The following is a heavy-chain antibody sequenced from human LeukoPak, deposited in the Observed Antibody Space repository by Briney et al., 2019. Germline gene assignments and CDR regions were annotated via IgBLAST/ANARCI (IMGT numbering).Heavy chain of an antibody. Sequence: GGSLRLSCAASGFTFSSYGRHWVRQAPGKGLEWVAVMSYNGQITYYADSVKGRFTISRDNSQNMLYLQMNSLRVDDTSVYYCAKVQLELRELLPNFDSWGQGTLVTVSS. CDR1: GFTFSSYG. CDR3: AKVQLELRELLPNFDS. J-gene: IGHJ4*02. D-gene: IGHD1-1*01. CDR2: MSYNGQIT. V-gene: IGHV3-30*18.